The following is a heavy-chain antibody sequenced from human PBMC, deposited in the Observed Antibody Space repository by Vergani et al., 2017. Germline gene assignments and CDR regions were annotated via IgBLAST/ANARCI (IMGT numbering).Heavy chain of an antibody. CDR3: ARVNTETNGHLYYYYYMDV. CDR1: GGSFTSYP. D-gene: IGHD4-11*01. V-gene: IGHV4-34*01. CDR2: IDHTGRP. J-gene: IGHJ6*03. Sequence: QVRLQQWGGGLLKPSETLSLTCVVTGGSFTSYPWTWLRQSPGEGLEWVGDIDHTGRPDYNPSLNSRLTMSVDKSRNQFSMTLNSVTATDTAIYVCARVNTETNGHLYYYYYMDVWGQGTAVTVS.